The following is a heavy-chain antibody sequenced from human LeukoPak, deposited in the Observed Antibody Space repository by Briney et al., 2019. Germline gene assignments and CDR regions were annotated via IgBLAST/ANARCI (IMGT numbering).Heavy chain of an antibody. CDR2: ISAYNGNT. CDR3: ARVRPGLFTMILLVIPPDY. V-gene: IGHV1-18*01. Sequence: ASVKVSCKASGYTFSSYGISWVRQAPGQGLEWMGWISAYNGNTNYAQKFQGRVIMTTDTSTSTAYMELGSLRSDDTAVYYCARVRPGLFTMILLVIPPDYWGQGTLVTVSS. D-gene: IGHD3-22*01. J-gene: IGHJ4*02. CDR1: GYTFSSYG.